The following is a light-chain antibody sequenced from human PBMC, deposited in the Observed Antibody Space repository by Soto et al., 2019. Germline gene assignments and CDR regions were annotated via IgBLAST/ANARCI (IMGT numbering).Light chain of an antibody. CDR2: GAS. CDR1: QSVSSN. J-gene: IGKJ1*01. V-gene: IGKV3-15*01. Sequence: EIVMTQSPATLSVSPGERATLSCRASQSVSSNLAWYQQKPVQAPRLLIYGASTRATGIPARFSGSGCGTEFTLTISSLQSEDFAVYYCQQYNNWPPWTFGQGTKVDIK. CDR3: QQYNNWPPWT.